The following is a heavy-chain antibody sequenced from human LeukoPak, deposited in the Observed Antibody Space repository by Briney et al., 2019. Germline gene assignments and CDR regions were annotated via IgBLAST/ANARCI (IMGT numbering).Heavy chain of an antibody. Sequence: ASVKVSCKASGYTFTGYYMHWVRQPPGQGLGWMGWINPNSGGTNYAQKFPGRVTMTRDTSISTAYMELSRLRSDDTAVYYCARDLAPDDAFDIWGQGTMVTVSS. CDR3: ARDLAPDDAFDI. J-gene: IGHJ3*02. D-gene: IGHD1-14*01. V-gene: IGHV1-2*02. CDR1: GYTFTGYY. CDR2: INPNSGGT.